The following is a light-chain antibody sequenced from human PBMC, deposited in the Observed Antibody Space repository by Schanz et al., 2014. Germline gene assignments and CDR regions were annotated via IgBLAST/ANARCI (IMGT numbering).Light chain of an antibody. CDR3: AAWDGSLREVV. Sequence: QSVLTQPPSVSETPGQRVTISCSGSSSNIGTHNVSWYQQLPGSAPKLLIYGNHQRPSEIPDRFSGSKSGTSATLAISGLRSEDEADYYCAAWDGSLREVVFGGGTKLTVL. J-gene: IGLJ2*01. V-gene: IGLV1-47*01. CDR2: GNH. CDR1: SSNIGTHN.